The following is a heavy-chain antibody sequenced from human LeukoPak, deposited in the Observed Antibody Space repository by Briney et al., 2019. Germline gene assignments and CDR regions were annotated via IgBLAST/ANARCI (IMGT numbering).Heavy chain of an antibody. D-gene: IGHD6-13*01. CDR3: ARGQRGYSSSWYSGPSGDWFDP. J-gene: IGHJ5*02. CDR2: INHSGST. Sequence: SETLSLTCAVYGGSFSGYYWSWIRQPPGKGLEWIGEINHSGSTNYNPSLKSRVTISVDTSKNQFSLKLSSVTAADTAVYYCARGQRGYSSSWYSGPSGDWFDPWGQGTLVTVSS. V-gene: IGHV4-34*01. CDR1: GGSFSGYY.